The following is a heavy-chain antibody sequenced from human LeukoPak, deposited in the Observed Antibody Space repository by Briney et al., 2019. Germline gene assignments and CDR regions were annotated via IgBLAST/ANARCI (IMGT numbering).Heavy chain of an antibody. Sequence: GGSLRLSCAASGFTVSSNYVSWVRQAPGKGLEWVSVICSGGSTYYADSVKGRFTISRDNSKNTLYLQMNSLRVEDTAVYYCARDLRSRAYWGQGTLVTVSS. CDR3: ARDLRSRAY. D-gene: IGHD4-17*01. CDR1: GFTVSSNY. J-gene: IGHJ4*02. V-gene: IGHV3-53*01. CDR2: ICSGGST.